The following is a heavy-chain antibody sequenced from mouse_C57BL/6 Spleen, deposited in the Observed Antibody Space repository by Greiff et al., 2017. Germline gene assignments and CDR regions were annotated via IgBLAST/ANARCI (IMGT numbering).Heavy chain of an antibody. Sequence: QVQLKQPGAELVKPGASVKVSCKASGYTFTSYWMHWVKQRPGQGLEWIGRIHPSDSDTNYNQKFKGKATLTVEKASSAAYMQLSSLTSEDSAVYYGAFGGPPAWWAYWGQGTLVTVSA. J-gene: IGHJ3*01. CDR1: GYTFTSYW. V-gene: IGHV1-74*01. CDR3: AFGGPPAWWAY. CDR2: IHPSDSDT. D-gene: IGHD3-1*01.